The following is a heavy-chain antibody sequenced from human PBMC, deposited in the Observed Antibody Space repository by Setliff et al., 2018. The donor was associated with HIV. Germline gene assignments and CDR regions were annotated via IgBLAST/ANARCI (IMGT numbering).Heavy chain of an antibody. CDR1: GYTFTDYY. J-gene: IGHJ4*02. Sequence: ASVKVSCKASGYTFTDYYIHWVQQAPGKGLEWMGRVDPEDGETAYAEKFQGRITITADTSTDTAYLELSSLRSEDSAFYYCTTPLDSSGYFGSDYFDYWGQGALVTVSS. CDR3: TTPLDSSGYFGSDYFDY. CDR2: VDPEDGET. V-gene: IGHV1-69-2*01. D-gene: IGHD3-22*01.